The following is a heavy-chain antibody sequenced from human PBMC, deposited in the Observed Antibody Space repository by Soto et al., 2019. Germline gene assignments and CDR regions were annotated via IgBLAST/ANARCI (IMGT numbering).Heavy chain of an antibody. D-gene: IGHD7-27*01. CDR3: AKPLGERTGDVGAVCDH. Sequence: EVQLVESGGGLVQPGGSLRLSCAASGFTFSSYEMNWVRQAPGKGLEWVSYISSSGSTIYYADSVKGRFTISRDNAKNSLYLQMNSLRAEDTAVYYCAKPLGERTGDVGAVCDHWGQGTLVIVSS. CDR2: ISSSGSTI. V-gene: IGHV3-48*03. CDR1: GFTFSSYE. J-gene: IGHJ4*02.